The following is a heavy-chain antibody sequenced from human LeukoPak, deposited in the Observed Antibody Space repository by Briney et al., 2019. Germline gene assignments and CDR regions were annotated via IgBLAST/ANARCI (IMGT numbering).Heavy chain of an antibody. CDR3: ARANYYDSSKYYFDY. CDR1: GYTFTSYG. CDR2: INPNSGGT. J-gene: IGHJ4*02. V-gene: IGHV1-2*02. D-gene: IGHD3-22*01. Sequence: GASVKVSCKASGYTFTSYGISWVRQAPGQGLEWMGWINPNSGGTNYAQKFQGRVTMTRDTSISTAYMELSRLRSDDTAVYYCARANYYDSSKYYFDYWGQGTLVTVSS.